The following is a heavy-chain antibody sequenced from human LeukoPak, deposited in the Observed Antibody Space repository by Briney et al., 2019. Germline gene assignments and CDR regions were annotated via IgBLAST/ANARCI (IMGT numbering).Heavy chain of an antibody. V-gene: IGHV1-2*02. D-gene: IGHD2-15*01. CDR3: ARYHSDLVYFDY. CDR2: INPTSGGT. Sequence: GASVKVSCKASGYTFSAYYMHWVRQAPGHGLEWMGWINPTSGGTNYAQKFQGRVTMTRDTAISTAYMELRRLRSDDTALYYCARYHSDLVYFDYWGQGTLVTVSS. CDR1: GYTFSAYY. J-gene: IGHJ4*02.